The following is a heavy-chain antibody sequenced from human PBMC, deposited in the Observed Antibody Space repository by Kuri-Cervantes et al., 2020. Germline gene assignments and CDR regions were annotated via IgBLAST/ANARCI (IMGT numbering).Heavy chain of an antibody. CDR2: IYHSGST. V-gene: IGHV4-38-2*02. D-gene: IGHD6-19*01. J-gene: IGHJ2*01. Sequence: GSLRLSCAVSGYSISSGYYWGWIRQPPGKGLEWIGSIYHSGSTYYNPSLKSRVTISVDTSKNQFSLKLSSVTAADTAVYYCARDRHSSGWQDWYFDLWGRGTLVTVSS. CDR3: ARDRHSSGWQDWYFDL. CDR1: GYSISSGYY.